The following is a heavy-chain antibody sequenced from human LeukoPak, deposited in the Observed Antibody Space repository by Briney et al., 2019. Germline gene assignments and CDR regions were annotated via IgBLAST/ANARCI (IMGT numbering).Heavy chain of an antibody. D-gene: IGHD6-19*01. CDR3: AGYISGWYYFDS. V-gene: IGHV3-23*01. CDR2: ISGSAGNT. Sequence: GGSLRLSCAASGFTFSSYAMNWVRQAPGKGLEWVSAISGSAGNTYYADSVKGRFTISRDNSKNTLYLQMNSLRAEDTAVYYCAGYISGWYYFDSWGQGTLVTVSS. CDR1: GFTFSSYA. J-gene: IGHJ4*02.